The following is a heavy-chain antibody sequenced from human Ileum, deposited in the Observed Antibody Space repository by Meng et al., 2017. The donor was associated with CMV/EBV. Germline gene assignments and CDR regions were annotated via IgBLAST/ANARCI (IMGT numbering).Heavy chain of an antibody. D-gene: IGHD1-14*01. V-gene: IGHV1-69*10. J-gene: IGHJ6*02. CDR2: IIPILKKA. Sequence: SVKVSCKVSGGTFGTYAISWVRRAPGQGLEWVGGIIPILKKANYAQNFQGRVTITADESTNTVYMDLSSLRSEDTAVYYCARASTAYFYYYALDVWGQGTMVTVSS. CDR1: GGTFGTYA. CDR3: ARASTAYFYYYALDV.